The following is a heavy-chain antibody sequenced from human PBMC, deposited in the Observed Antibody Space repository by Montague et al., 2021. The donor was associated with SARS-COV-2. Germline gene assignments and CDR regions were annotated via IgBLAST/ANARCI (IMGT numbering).Heavy chain of an antibody. CDR1: GFSLSTDGMG. J-gene: IGHJ5*02. V-gene: IGHV2-5*02. Sequence: PALVKPTQTLTLTCIFSGFSLSTDGMGVGWIRQPPGRALEWLALIYWDDDGRYSPSLRSRLTITTDTSKNQVVLTMTNMDPVDTATYYCARTWAYGSGSYGVDPWGQGTLVTVSS. CDR3: ARTWAYGSGSYGVDP. D-gene: IGHD3-10*01. CDR2: IYWDDDG.